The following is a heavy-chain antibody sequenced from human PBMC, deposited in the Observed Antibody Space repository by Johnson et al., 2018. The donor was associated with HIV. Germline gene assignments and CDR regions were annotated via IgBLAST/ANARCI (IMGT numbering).Heavy chain of an antibody. CDR3: ARDLAALDAFDI. D-gene: IGHD6-6*01. CDR1: GFTFSSFE. CDR2: VSSSGSTI. J-gene: IGHJ3*02. V-gene: IGHV3-48*03. Sequence: VQLVESGGGLVQPGGSLRLSCAASGFTFSSFEMNWVRQAPGKGLEWVSYVSSSGSTIYYADSVKGRFTISRDNAKNSLYLQMNSLRAEDTAVYYCARDLAALDAFDIWGQGTMVTVSS.